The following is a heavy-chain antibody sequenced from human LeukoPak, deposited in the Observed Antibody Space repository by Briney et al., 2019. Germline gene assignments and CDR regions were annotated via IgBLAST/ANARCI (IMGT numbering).Heavy chain of an antibody. V-gene: IGHV1-24*01. CDR3: ARMRRYFVWLLARYYYCGMDV. J-gene: IGHJ6*04. CDR2: FDPEDGET. CDR1: GYTLTELS. D-gene: IGHD3-9*01. Sequence: EASVKVSCEVSGYTLTELSMHWVRQAPGKGGEWMGGFDPEDGETIYAQKFQGRVTMTEDTSTDTAYMGLSRLRSEDTAVYYCARMRRYFVWLLARYYYCGMDVWGKGTTVTVSS.